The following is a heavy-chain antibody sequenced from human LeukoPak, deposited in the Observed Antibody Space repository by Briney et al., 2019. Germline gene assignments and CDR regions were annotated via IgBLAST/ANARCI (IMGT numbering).Heavy chain of an antibody. Sequence: SETLPLTYTVSGGSISSSSYYWGWIRQPPGKGLEWIGSIYYSGSTYYNPSFKSRVTISVDTSKNQFSLKLSTVTAADTAVYYCARPDKGYYFDYWGQGTLVTVSS. CDR1: GGSISSSSYY. CDR2: IYYSGST. D-gene: IGHD2-15*01. V-gene: IGHV4-39*01. CDR3: ARPDKGYYFDY. J-gene: IGHJ4*02.